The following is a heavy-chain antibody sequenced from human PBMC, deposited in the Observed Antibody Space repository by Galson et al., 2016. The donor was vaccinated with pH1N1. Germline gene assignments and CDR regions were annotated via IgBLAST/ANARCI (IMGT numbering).Heavy chain of an antibody. J-gene: IGHJ5*01. D-gene: IGHD3-3*01. Sequence: TLSLTCTVSGGSISSDSDYWTWIRQPAGKGLEWIGRVSGTGTTNYNPSLKSRVTISIDTSKNQFSLKIASVTAADTAVYFCARESLEWLIISGHRVELNWFDSWGQGTLVTVSS. V-gene: IGHV4-61*02. CDR2: VSGTGTT. CDR3: ARESLEWLIISGHRVELNWFDS. CDR1: GGSISSDSDY.